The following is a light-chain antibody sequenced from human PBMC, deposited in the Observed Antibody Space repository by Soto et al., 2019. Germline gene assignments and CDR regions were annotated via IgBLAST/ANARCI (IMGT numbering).Light chain of an antibody. Sequence: QSALTQPASVSGSPGQSITIFCTGTSSDVGGYNYVSWYQQHPGKAPKLMIYDVSNRPSGVSNRFSGSKSGNTASLTISGLHAEDEADYYCSSYTSSSTYVFGTGTKVTVL. CDR3: SSYTSSSTYV. CDR2: DVS. J-gene: IGLJ1*01. V-gene: IGLV2-14*01. CDR1: SSDVGGYNY.